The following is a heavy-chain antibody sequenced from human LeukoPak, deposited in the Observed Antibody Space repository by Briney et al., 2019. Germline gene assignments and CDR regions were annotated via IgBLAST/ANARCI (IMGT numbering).Heavy chain of an antibody. CDR3: ARYSSGWSFDY. J-gene: IGHJ4*02. CDR1: GFIFSRYE. D-gene: IGHD6-19*01. Sequence: GGSLRLSCAASGFIFSRYEMNWVRQALGKGLEWVSYISSNGNTIYHADSVKGRFTISRDNAKNSLYLQMNSLRAEDTAVYYCARYSSGWSFDYWGQGTLVTVSS. CDR2: ISSNGNTI. V-gene: IGHV3-48*03.